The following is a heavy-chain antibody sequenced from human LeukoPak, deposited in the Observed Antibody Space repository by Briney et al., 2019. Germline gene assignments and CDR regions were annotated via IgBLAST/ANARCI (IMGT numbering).Heavy chain of an antibody. D-gene: IGHD7-27*01. V-gene: IGHV5-51*01. CDR1: GSIFTSYW. J-gene: IGHJ4*02. Sequence: GAPLQISCQGSGSIFTSYWIGCVRQLPGKGLEWMGIIYPGDSDTRYTPSFQGQVTLSADKSISTAYLQWSSLKASETAMYYCARQPELGIYDYWGQGTLVTVPS. CDR2: IYPGDSDT. CDR3: ARQPELGIYDY.